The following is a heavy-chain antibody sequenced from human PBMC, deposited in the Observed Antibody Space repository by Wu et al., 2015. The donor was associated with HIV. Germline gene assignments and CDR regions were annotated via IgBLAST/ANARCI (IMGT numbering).Heavy chain of an antibody. Sequence: QAQLVQSGAEVKKPGASVKVSCKASGCTVSNYYIHWIQQAPGLGLEWMGWINPNSGGTNYAQKFQGRVTMTRGSSISTAYMELSGLTSDDTAIYFCATDSRDYNDENGFSYYYFDHWGQGTLVTVSS. CDR2: INPNSGGT. J-gene: IGHJ4*02. CDR3: ATDSRDYNDENGFSYYYFDH. V-gene: IGHV1-2*02. CDR1: GCTVSNYY. D-gene: IGHD3-10*01.